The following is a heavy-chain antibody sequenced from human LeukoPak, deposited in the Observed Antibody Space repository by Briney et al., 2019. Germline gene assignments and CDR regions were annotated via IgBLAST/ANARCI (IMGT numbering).Heavy chain of an antibody. Sequence: GGSLRLSCAASGFTFSSYWMSWVRQAPGKGLEWVANIKQDGSEKYYVDSVKGRFTISRDNAKNSLYLQMNSLRTEDTAVYYCARDTVADAFGIWGQGTMVTVSS. D-gene: IGHD4-23*01. V-gene: IGHV3-7*01. CDR2: IKQDGSEK. J-gene: IGHJ3*02. CDR3: ARDTVADAFGI. CDR1: GFTFSSYW.